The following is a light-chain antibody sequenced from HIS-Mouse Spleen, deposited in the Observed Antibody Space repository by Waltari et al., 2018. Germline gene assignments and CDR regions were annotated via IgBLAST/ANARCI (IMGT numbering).Light chain of an antibody. Sequence: SYELPQPPSVSVSPGQTARITCSGAALPTKYAYWYQQKSGQAPVLVIYEDSKRPPGIPERFSGSSSGTMATLTISGAQVEDEADYYCYSTDSSGNHRVFGGGTKLTVL. CDR3: YSTDSSGNHRV. CDR1: ALPTKY. CDR2: EDS. J-gene: IGLJ2*01. V-gene: IGLV3-10*01.